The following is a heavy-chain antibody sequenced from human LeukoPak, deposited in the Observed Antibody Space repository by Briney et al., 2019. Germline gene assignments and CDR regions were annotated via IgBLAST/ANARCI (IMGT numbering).Heavy chain of an antibody. J-gene: IGHJ6*02. CDR3: ARGSGVGATYYYYYGMDV. Sequence: GESLRISCKGSGYSFTSYWISWVRQMPGKGLEWMGRIDPSDSYTNYSPSFQGHVTISADKSISTAYLQWSSLKASDTAMYYCARGSGVGATYYYYYGMDVWGQGTTVTVSS. V-gene: IGHV5-10-1*01. CDR2: IDPSDSYT. CDR1: GYSFTSYW. D-gene: IGHD1-26*01.